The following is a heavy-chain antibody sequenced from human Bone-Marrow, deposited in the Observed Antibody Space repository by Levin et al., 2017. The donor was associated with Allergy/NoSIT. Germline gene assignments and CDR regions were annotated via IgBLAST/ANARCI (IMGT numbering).Heavy chain of an antibody. Sequence: GGSLRLSCAASGFTFSTYAMHWVRQAPGKGLQWVAVTSYDGSNKYYADSVKGRFTISRDNSENTLYLQMNSLRAEDTSVYYCARDRGYSSSWFSSYYYYMNVWGKGATVTVYS. V-gene: IGHV3-30-3*01. J-gene: IGHJ6*03. CDR1: GFTFSTYA. D-gene: IGHD6-13*01. CDR3: ARDRGYSSSWFSSYYYYMNV. CDR2: TSYDGSNK.